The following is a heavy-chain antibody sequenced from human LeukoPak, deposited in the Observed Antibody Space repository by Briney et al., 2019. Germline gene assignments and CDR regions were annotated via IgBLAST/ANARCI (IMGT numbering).Heavy chain of an antibody. CDR1: GFTVSSNS. Sequence: GGSLRLSCAASGFTVSSNSMSWVRQAPGKGLEWVSYISSSGSTKYYADSVKGRFTISRDNAKNSLYLQMNSLRAEDTAVYYCARGDPGAFDIWGQGTMVTVSS. CDR3: ARGDPGAFDI. D-gene: IGHD7-27*01. V-gene: IGHV3-48*01. J-gene: IGHJ3*02. CDR2: ISSSGSTK.